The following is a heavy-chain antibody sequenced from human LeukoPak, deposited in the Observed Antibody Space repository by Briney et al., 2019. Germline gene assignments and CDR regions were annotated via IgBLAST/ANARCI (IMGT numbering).Heavy chain of an antibody. J-gene: IGHJ6*02. CDR2: IYHSGST. V-gene: IGHV4-38-2*02. D-gene: IGHD2-21*02. Sequence: PSETLSLTCTVSGYSISSGYYWGWIRQPPGKGLEWIGSIYHSGSTYYNPSLKSRVTISVDTSKNQFSLKLSSVTAADTAVYYCAREVVYCGGDCYSVPYYYYGMDVWGQGTTVTVSS. CDR3: AREVVYCGGDCYSVPYYYYGMDV. CDR1: GYSISSGYY.